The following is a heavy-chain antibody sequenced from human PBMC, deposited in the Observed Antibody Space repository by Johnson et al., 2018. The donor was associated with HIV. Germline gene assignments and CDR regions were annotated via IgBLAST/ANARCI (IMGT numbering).Heavy chain of an antibody. CDR3: ARGEGRGAFDI. J-gene: IGHJ3*02. Sequence: VRLVESGGGLVQPGRSLRLSCAASGFTFDDYAMHWVRQAPGKGLEWVSGISWNSGSIGYADSVKGRFTISRDNAKNSLYLQMNSLRAEDTALYYCARGEGRGAFDIWGQGTMVTVSS. CDR1: GFTFDDYA. V-gene: IGHV3-9*01. CDR2: ISWNSGSI. D-gene: IGHD3-10*01.